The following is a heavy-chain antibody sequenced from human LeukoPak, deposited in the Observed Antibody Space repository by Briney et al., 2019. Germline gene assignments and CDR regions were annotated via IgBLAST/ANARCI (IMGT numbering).Heavy chain of an antibody. CDR2: ISSSSSYI. D-gene: IGHD6-19*01. J-gene: IGHJ4*02. Sequence: GGSLRLSCAASGFTFSSYSMNWVRQAPGKGLEWVSSISSSSSYIYYADSVKGRFTISRDNAKNSLYLQMNSLRVEDTAVYYCARPAVAGLRAGGYDYWGQGTLVTVSS. V-gene: IGHV3-21*01. CDR3: ARPAVAGLRAGGYDY. CDR1: GFTFSSYS.